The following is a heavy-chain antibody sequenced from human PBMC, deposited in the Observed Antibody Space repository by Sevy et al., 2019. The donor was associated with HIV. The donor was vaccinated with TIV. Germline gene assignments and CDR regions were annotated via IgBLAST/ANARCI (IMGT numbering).Heavy chain of an antibody. CDR1: GYTFTGYY. CDR3: SYVMGLGLPFDP. J-gene: IGHJ5*02. CDR2: INPNSGGT. V-gene: IGHV1-2*06. D-gene: IGHD1-26*01. Sequence: ASVKVSCKASGYTFTGYYMHWVRQAPGQGLEWMGRINPNSGGTNYAQKYQGRVTMTRDTSISTAYMELSRLRSDDTAVYYCSYVMGLGLPFDPWGQGTLVTVSS.